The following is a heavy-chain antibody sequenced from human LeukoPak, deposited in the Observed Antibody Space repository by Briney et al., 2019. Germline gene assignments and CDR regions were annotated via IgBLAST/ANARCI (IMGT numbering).Heavy chain of an antibody. D-gene: IGHD2-15*01. Sequence: ASVKVSCKASGYTFTSYDINWVRQAPGQGLEWMGWINPNSGGTNYAQKFQGRVTMTRDTPISTAYMELRRLGSDDTAVYYCARRYCSGGSCYSGDYWGQGTLVTVSS. CDR3: ARRYCSGGSCYSGDY. CDR1: GYTFTSYD. V-gene: IGHV1-2*02. J-gene: IGHJ4*02. CDR2: INPNSGGT.